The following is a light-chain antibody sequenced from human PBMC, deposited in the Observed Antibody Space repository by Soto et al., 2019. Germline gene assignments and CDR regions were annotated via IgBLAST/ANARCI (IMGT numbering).Light chain of an antibody. V-gene: IGLV2-11*01. CDR2: DVS. CDR3: CSFAGSYTLWV. CDR1: SSDVGDYNY. Sequence: QSALTQPRSVSGSPGQSVTISCTGTSSDVGDYNYVSWYQQYPGKAPKLVIYDVSKRPSGVPDRFSGSKSGNTASLTISGLQAEDEADYYCCSFAGSYTLWVVGGGTKLTVL. J-gene: IGLJ3*02.